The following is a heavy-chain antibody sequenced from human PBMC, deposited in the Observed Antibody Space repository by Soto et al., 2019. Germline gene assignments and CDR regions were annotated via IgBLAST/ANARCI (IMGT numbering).Heavy chain of an antibody. J-gene: IGHJ4*02. CDR3: ARSYDFWSGYPFDY. CDR2: IYYSGST. Sequence: SETLSLTCTVSGGSISSGGYYWSWIRQHPGKGLEWIGYIYYSGSTYYNPSLKSRVTISVDTSKNQFSLKLSSVTAADTAVYYCARSYDFWSGYPFDYWRQGTLVTVSS. D-gene: IGHD3-3*01. V-gene: IGHV4-31*03. CDR1: GGSISSGGYY.